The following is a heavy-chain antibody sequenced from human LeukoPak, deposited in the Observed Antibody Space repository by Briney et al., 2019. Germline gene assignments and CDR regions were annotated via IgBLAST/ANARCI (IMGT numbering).Heavy chain of an antibody. D-gene: IGHD3-10*01. V-gene: IGHV4-39*02. Sequence: PSETLSLTCTVSGGSISSSSYYWGWIRQPPGKGLEWIGSIYYSGSTYYNPSLKSRVTISVDASKNQFSLKLSSVTAADTAVYYCAREVGSGSYFPYYMDVWGKGTTVTASS. J-gene: IGHJ6*03. CDR2: IYYSGST. CDR1: GGSISSSSYY. CDR3: AREVGSGSYFPYYMDV.